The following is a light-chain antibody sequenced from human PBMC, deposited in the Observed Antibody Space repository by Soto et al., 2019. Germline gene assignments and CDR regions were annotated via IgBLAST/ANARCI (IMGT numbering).Light chain of an antibody. CDR3: HQCDSSPWT. Sequence: EIVLTQSPGTLSLSPGERATLSCRASQSVSNNYLAWYQQKPGQAPRLLIYGASNRATGIPDRFSGSGSGTDFTLTISRLEPEDFAVFYCHQCDSSPWTFGQGTKVDIK. CDR1: QSVSNNY. V-gene: IGKV3-20*01. J-gene: IGKJ1*01. CDR2: GAS.